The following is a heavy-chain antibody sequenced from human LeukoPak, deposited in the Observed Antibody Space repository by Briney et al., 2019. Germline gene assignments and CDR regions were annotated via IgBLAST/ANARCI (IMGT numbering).Heavy chain of an antibody. J-gene: IGHJ4*02. CDR2: FCYSGNT. V-gene: IGHV4-59*11. D-gene: IGHD5-18*01. Sequence: NPSETLSLTYTVSGASISSHYWSWIRQPPGKGLEWIGDFCYSGNTNYNPSLKSRVTISVDTSKNQFSLKLTSVTAADTAVYYCARAGGVHDTPLDLDYWGQGTLVTVSS. CDR1: GASISSHY. CDR3: ARAGGVHDTPLDLDY.